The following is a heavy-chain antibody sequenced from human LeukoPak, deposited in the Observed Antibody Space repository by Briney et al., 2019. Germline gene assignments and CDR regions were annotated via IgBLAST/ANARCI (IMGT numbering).Heavy chain of an antibody. Sequence: ETLSLTCTVSGGSISSYYWSCIRQPPGKGLEWIGYIYYSGSTNYNPSLKSRVTISVDTSKNQFSLKLSSVTAADTAVYYCAKSKWGYAFDIWGQGTMVTVSS. V-gene: IGHV4-59*01. J-gene: IGHJ3*02. CDR1: GGSISSYY. CDR3: AKSKWGYAFDI. CDR2: IYYSGST. D-gene: IGHD7-27*01.